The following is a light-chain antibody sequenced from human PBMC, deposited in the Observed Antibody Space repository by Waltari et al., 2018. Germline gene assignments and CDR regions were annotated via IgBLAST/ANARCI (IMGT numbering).Light chain of an antibody. CDR3: QQYNNWPPYT. V-gene: IGKV3D-15*01. Sequence: EIVRTQSPATLSVSQGERATLSCRASQSVSSNLAWYQQKPGLAPRLLIYGAATRATGIPARFSGSGSGTEFTLTISSLQSEDFAVYYCQQYNNWPPYTFGQGTKLEIK. CDR1: QSVSSN. CDR2: GAA. J-gene: IGKJ2*01.